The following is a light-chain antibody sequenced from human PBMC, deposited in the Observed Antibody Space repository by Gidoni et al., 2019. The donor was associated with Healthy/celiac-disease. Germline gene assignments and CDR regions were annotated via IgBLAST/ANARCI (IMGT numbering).Light chain of an antibody. J-gene: IGKJ4*01. V-gene: IGKV1-33*01. CDR3: QQYDNLPLT. Sequence: DIHMTHSPSSLSASVGDRVTITCQASQDISNYLNWYQQQPGKAPKLLIYDASNLETGVPSRFSGSGSGTDFTLTISSLQTEDIATYYCQQYDNLPLTFGGGTKVEIK. CDR1: QDISNY. CDR2: DAS.